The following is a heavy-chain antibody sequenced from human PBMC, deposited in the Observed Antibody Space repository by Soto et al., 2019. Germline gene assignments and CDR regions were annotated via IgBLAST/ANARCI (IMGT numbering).Heavy chain of an antibody. CDR1: GGTFSSYT. J-gene: IGHJ3*02. V-gene: IGHV1-69*12. CDR2: IITIFVRP. D-gene: IGHD6-25*01. CDR3: ARRLGTYVTFDM. Sequence: QGQLVQSGAEVKKPGSSVKVSCKAAGGTFSSYTISWVRQAPGQGLEWMGGIITIFVRPIYAQKFQGRPTITADESTSTSYMELRSLSYDDTAVYYCARRLGTYVTFDMWGHGTMVTVSS.